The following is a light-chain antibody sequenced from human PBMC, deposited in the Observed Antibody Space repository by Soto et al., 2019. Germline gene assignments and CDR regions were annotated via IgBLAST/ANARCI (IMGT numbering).Light chain of an antibody. V-gene: IGKV1-5*03. CDR2: KAS. CDR3: HLYNSYSEA. CDR1: QTISSW. J-gene: IGKJ1*01. Sequence: DIEMTQHPTTLSGSIRDRVTITCRASQTISSWLAWYQQKPGKAPKLLIYKASTLKSGVPSRFSGSGSGTELTVTISSLQPAVFATYHCHLYNSYSEAFGQGTHVDVK.